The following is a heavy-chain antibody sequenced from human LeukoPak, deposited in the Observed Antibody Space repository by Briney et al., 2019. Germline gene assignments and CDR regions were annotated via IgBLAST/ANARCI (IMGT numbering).Heavy chain of an antibody. D-gene: IGHD5-12*01. CDR3: ASQVDIVATIRGYFDY. J-gene: IGHJ4*02. V-gene: IGHV4-39*07. Sequence: PSETLSLTCTVSGGSISSYYWGWIRQPPGKGLEWIGSIYYSGSTYYNPSLKSRVTISVDTSKNQFSLKLSSVTAADTAVYYCASQVDIVATIRGYFDYWGQGTLVTVSS. CDR2: IYYSGST. CDR1: GGSISSYY.